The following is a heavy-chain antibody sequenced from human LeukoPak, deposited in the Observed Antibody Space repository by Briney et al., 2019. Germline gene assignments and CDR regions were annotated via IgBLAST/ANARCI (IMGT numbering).Heavy chain of an antibody. V-gene: IGHV1-2*02. Sequence: ASVKVSCKASGYTFTGYYMHWVRQAPGQGLEWMGWINPNSGGTNYAQKFQGRVTMTRDTSISTAYMELSRLRSDDTAVYYCARGERRLRYFDWPPRHHGRASEYFQHWGQGTLVTVSS. D-gene: IGHD3-9*01. CDR1: GYTFTGYY. CDR3: ARGERRLRYFDWPPRHHGRASEYFQH. CDR2: INPNSGGT. J-gene: IGHJ1*01.